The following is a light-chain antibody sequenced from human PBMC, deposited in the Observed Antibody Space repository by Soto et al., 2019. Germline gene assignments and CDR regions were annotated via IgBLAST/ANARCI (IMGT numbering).Light chain of an antibody. CDR1: QSVSTY. J-gene: IGKJ1*01. CDR2: AAS. Sequence: DIQMTQSPSSLYASVGDRVTISCRASQSVSTYLNWYKQKPGKAPNLLIYAASSLQSGVPSRFSGSGSGTDFTLTISSLQPEDFATYYCQQRYIAPWTFGRGTTVEI. CDR3: QQRYIAPWT. V-gene: IGKV1-39*01.